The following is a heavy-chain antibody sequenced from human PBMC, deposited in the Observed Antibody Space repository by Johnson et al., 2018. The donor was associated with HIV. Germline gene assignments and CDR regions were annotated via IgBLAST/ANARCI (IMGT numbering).Heavy chain of an antibody. Sequence: VQLVESGGGLVQPGGSLRLSCAASGFTFSRYWMDWVRQAPGKGLVWVSRIKSDGSSTAYADSVKDRFTISRDNAKSSLFLQMNSLRAEDTAVYYCARDTYYYDSSGYLDAFDIWGQGTMVTVSS. J-gene: IGHJ3*02. CDR2: IKSDGSST. D-gene: IGHD3-22*01. CDR3: ARDTYYYDSSGYLDAFDI. V-gene: IGHV3-74*01. CDR1: GFTFSRYW.